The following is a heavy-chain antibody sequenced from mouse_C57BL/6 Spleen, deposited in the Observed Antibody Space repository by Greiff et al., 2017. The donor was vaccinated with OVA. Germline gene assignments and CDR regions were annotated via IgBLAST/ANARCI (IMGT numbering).Heavy chain of an antibody. CDR2: IHPNSGST. Sequence: QVQLKQPGAELVKPGASVKLSCKASGYTFTSYWMHWVKQRPGQGLEWIGMIHPNSGSTNYNEKFKSKATLTVDKSSSTAYMQLSSLTSEDSAVYYCARSRATTPTVDFDVWGTGTTVTVSS. D-gene: IGHD1-1*01. CDR3: ARSRATTPTVDFDV. J-gene: IGHJ1*03. CDR1: GYTFTSYW. V-gene: IGHV1-64*01.